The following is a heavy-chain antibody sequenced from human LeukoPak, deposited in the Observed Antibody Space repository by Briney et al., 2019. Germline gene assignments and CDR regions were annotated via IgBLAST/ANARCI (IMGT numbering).Heavy chain of an antibody. CDR3: ARVRRRVGDAFDI. CDR2: IYYSGST. Sequence: SETLSLTCTVSGGSISSYYWSWIRQPPGKGLEWIGYIYYSGSTNYNPSLKSRVTISVDTSKNQFSLKLSSVTAADTAVYYCARVRRRVGDAFDIWGQGTMVTVSS. J-gene: IGHJ3*02. V-gene: IGHV4-59*01. CDR1: GGSISSYY. D-gene: IGHD2-2*01.